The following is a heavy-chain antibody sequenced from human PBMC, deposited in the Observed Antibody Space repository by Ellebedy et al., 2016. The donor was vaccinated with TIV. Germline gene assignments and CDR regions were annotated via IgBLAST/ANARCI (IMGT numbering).Heavy chain of an antibody. CDR2: IYSGDSDT. CDR3: ARQHDYGDYSFGI. V-gene: IGHV5-51*01. D-gene: IGHD4-17*01. J-gene: IGHJ3*02. CDR1: GYSFNSYW. Sequence: GGSLRLSXKGSGYSFNSYWIGWVRQMPGKGLEWMGTIYSGDSDTRYSPSFQGQVTISADKSISTAYLQWSSLKASDTAMYYCARQHDYGDYSFGIWGQGTMVTVSS.